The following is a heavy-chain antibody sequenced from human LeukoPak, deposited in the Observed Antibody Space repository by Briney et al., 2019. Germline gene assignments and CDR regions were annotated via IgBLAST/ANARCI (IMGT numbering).Heavy chain of an antibody. D-gene: IGHD3-22*01. J-gene: IGHJ4*02. CDR2: ITSSSSTI. CDR3: ARDLLYDSSGIFDY. CDR1: GFTFSSYS. Sequence: GGSLRLSCAASGFTFSSYSMNWVRQAPGKGLEWPSYITSSSSTIYYADSVKGRFTISRDNAKNSLYLQMNSLRAEDTAVYYCARDLLYDSSGIFDYWGQGTLVTVSS. V-gene: IGHV3-48*01.